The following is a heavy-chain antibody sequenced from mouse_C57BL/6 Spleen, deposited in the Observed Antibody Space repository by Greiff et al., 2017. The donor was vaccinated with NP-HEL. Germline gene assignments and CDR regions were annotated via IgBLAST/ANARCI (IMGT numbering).Heavy chain of an antibody. CDR2: ISSGGDYI. Sequence: DVMLVESGEGLVKPGGSLKLSCAASGFTFSSYAMSWVRQTPEKRLEWVAYISSGGDYIYYADTVKGRFTISRDNARNTLYLQMSSLKSEDTAMYYCTRIYYYGREYFDYWGQGTTLTVSS. V-gene: IGHV5-9-1*02. D-gene: IGHD1-1*01. CDR3: TRIYYYGREYFDY. CDR1: GFTFSSYA. J-gene: IGHJ2*01.